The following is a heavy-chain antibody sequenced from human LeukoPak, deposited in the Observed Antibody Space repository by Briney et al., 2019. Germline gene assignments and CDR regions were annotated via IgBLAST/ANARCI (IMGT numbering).Heavy chain of an antibody. CDR3: ARHSGSGSLSRPFDP. D-gene: IGHD3-10*01. Sequence: SETLSLTCSVSGGSVTSGGFYWGWPRQPPGKGPEWIATIYYYNPSLQSRVTISIDTSKNQFSLRLTSVTATDTAVYHCARHSGSGSLSRPFDPWGQGTLVTVSS. J-gene: IGHJ5*02. CDR1: GGSVTSGGFY. CDR2: IYY. V-gene: IGHV4-39*01.